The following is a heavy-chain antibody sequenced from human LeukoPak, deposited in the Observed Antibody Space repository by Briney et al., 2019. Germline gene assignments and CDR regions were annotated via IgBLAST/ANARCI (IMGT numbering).Heavy chain of an antibody. D-gene: IGHD5-18*01. V-gene: IGHV1-2*02. J-gene: IGHJ4*02. Sequence: ASVTVSCKASGYTFTGYYMHWVRQAPGQGLEWMGWINPNSGGTNYAQKFQGRVTMTRDTSISTAYMELSRLRSDDTAVYYCARDRGRGYSYGYPDYYFDYWGQGTLVTVSS. CDR1: GYTFTGYY. CDR3: ARDRGRGYSYGYPDYYFDY. CDR2: INPNSGGT.